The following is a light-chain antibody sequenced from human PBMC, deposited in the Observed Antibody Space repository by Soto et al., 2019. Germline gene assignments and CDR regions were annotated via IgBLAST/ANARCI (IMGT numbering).Light chain of an antibody. Sequence: DIQITHSPYTLSASVGYTFTITCRAIQTISSWLAWYQQKPGKAPKLLIYKASTLKSGVPSRFSGSGSGTEFTLTISSLQPDDFATYYCQHYKSYSEAFGQGAKVDI. CDR1: QTISSW. CDR2: KAS. J-gene: IGKJ1*01. CDR3: QHYKSYSEA. V-gene: IGKV1-5*03.